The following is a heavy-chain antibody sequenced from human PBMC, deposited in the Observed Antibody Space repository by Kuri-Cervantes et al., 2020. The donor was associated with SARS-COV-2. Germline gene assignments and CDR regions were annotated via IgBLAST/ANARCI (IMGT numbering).Heavy chain of an antibody. CDR2: INPNSGGT. CDR3: ARGRAQITIFGVSSMDWFDP. J-gene: IGHJ5*02. D-gene: IGHD3-3*01. V-gene: IGHV1-2*02. CDR1: GYTFTGYY. Sequence: ASVKVSCKASGYTFTGYYMHWVRQAPGQGLEWMGWINPNSGGTNYAQKFQGRVTMTRDTSISTAYMELSRLRSDDTAVYYCARGRAQITIFGVSSMDWFDPWGQGTLVTVSS.